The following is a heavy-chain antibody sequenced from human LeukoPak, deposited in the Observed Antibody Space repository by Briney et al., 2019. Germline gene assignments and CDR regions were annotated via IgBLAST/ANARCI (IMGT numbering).Heavy chain of an antibody. Sequence: GESLKISCKGSGYSFNSYWIGWVRQMPGKGLEWMGIIYPGDSDTRYSPSFEGQVTISADKSISTAYLQWSSLKASDTAIYYCATSSRIAVAGTLRDGVDYWGQGTLVTVSS. D-gene: IGHD6-19*01. CDR2: IYPGDSDT. J-gene: IGHJ4*02. CDR3: ATSSRIAVAGTLRDGVDY. V-gene: IGHV5-51*01. CDR1: GYSFNSYW.